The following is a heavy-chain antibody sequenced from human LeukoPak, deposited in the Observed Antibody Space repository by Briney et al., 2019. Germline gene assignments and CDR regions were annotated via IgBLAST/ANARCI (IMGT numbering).Heavy chain of an antibody. CDR1: GYTFTSYG. CDR2: ISAYNGNT. CDR3: ARDGSGDYYDSSGYFDY. D-gene: IGHD3-22*01. V-gene: IGHV1-18*01. J-gene: IGHJ4*02. Sequence: ASVKVSCKASGYTFTSYGISWVRQAPGQGLEWMGWISAYNGNTNYAQKLQGRVTMTTDTSTSTAYMELRSLRSDDTAVYYCARDGSGDYYDSSGYFDYWGQGTLVTVSS.